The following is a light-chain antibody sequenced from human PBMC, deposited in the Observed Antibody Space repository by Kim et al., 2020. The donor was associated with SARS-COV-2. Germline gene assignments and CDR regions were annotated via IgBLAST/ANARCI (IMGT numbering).Light chain of an antibody. Sequence: PPGSVAPPFCRASHSVSSFYLAWYKQKPGPALRLHIYGASSRATAVPYRFSGSGSGTDFTLAIRGLEAEAFALYQCQGYGRSPFTFGPGTKVDIK. J-gene: IGKJ3*01. CDR1: HSVSSFY. CDR3: QGYGRSPFT. CDR2: GAS. V-gene: IGKV3-20*01.